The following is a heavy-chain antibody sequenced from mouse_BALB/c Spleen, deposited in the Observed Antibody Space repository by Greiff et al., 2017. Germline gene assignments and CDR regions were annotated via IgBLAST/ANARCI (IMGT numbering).Heavy chain of an antibody. CDR1: GYTFTSYV. V-gene: IGHV1-14*01. CDR3: ARYGDGYPAWFAY. CDR2: INPYNDGT. D-gene: IGHD2-3*01. J-gene: IGHJ3*01. Sequence: VQLKQSGPELVKPGASVKMSCKASGYTFTSYVMHWVKQKPGQGLEWIGYINPYNDGTKYNEKFKGKATLTSDKSSSTAYMELSSLTSEDSAVYYCARYGDGYPAWFAYWGQGTLVTVSA.